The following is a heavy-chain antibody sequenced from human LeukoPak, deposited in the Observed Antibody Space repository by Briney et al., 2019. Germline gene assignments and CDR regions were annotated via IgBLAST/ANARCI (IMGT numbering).Heavy chain of an antibody. CDR2: ISSSGSTI. D-gene: IGHD2-21*02. CDR1: GFTFSIYE. V-gene: IGHV3-48*03. Sequence: GGSLRLSCSASGFTFSIYEMNWVRQAPGKGPECVSYISSSGSTIYYADSVKGRFTISRDKAKNSLYLQMNSLRAEDTAVYYCASTYVVVTAVHDAFHIWGQGTMVTVSS. J-gene: IGHJ3*02. CDR3: ASTYVVVTAVHDAFHI.